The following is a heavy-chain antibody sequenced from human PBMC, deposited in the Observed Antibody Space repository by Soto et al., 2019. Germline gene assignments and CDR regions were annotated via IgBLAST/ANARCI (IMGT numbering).Heavy chain of an antibody. CDR3: ARTTYYYDSSGYDY. CDR1: GFTFSTYA. V-gene: IGHV3-30*04. Sequence: QVQLVESGGGVVQPGRSLRLSCAASGFTFSTYAMHWVRQAPGKGLEWVAVISYDGRNKYYADSVKGRFTISRDNSKNTLYLQMNSLRAADTAVYYCARTTYYYDSSGYDYWGQGTLVTVSS. J-gene: IGHJ4*02. CDR2: ISYDGRNK. D-gene: IGHD3-22*01.